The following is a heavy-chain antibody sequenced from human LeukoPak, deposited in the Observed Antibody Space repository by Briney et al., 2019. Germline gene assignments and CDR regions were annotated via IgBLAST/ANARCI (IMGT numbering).Heavy chain of an antibody. CDR2: IIPIFGTA. D-gene: IGHD5-18*01. V-gene: IGHV1-69*13. CDR1: GGTFSSYA. CDR3: ARVDSYGYWGSSWFDP. J-gene: IGHJ5*02. Sequence: SVKVSCKASGGTFSSYAISWVRQAPGQGLEWMGGIIPIFGTANYAQKFQGRVTITADESTSTAYMELSSLRSEDTAAYYCARVDSYGYWGSSWFDPWGQGTLVTVSS.